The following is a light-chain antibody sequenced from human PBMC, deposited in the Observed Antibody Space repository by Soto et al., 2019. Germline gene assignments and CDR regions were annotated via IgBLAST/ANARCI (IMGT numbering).Light chain of an antibody. CDR1: KNDIGVYDF. J-gene: IGLJ1*01. CDR2: EVV. CDR3: KSYAGSNTYV. Sequence: SVLTQPASVSGSPGQSVTISCTGTKNDIGVYDFVSWYQHHPGKAPRLIIYEVVQRPSGVPDRFSGSKSGNTASLTVSGLQAADEADYFCKSYAGSNTYVFGSGTKV. V-gene: IGLV2-8*01.